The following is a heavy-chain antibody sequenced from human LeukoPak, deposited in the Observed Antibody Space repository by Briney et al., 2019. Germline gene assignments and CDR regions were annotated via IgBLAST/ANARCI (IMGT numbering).Heavy chain of an antibody. Sequence: GGSLRLSCAASGFTFSSYSMNWVRQAPGKGLEWVSSISSSSSYIYYADSMKGRFTISRDNAKNSLYLQMNSLRAEDTAVYYCARGDYGDYGGPYYFDYWGQGTLVTVSS. CDR3: ARGDYGDYGGPYYFDY. J-gene: IGHJ4*02. CDR2: ISSSSSYI. V-gene: IGHV3-21*01. D-gene: IGHD4-17*01. CDR1: GFTFSSYS.